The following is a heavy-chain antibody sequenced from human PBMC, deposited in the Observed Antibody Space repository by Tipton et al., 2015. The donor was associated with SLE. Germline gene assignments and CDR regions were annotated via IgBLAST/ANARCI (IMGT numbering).Heavy chain of an antibody. V-gene: IGHV3-48*02. J-gene: IGHJ3*01. CDR2: ISSGSTTT. Sequence: GSLRLSCAASGFTFSTWSLNWVRQAPGKGLECISYISSGSTTTYYADSVKGRFTISRDNAKNSVYLQMNSLREDDTAVYYCTRDRGLRIFDVWGQGTLVTVSS. CDR3: TRDRGLRIFDV. CDR1: GFTFSTWS.